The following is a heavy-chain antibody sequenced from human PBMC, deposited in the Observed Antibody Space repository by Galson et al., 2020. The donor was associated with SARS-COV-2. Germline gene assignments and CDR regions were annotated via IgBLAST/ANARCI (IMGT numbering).Heavy chain of an antibody. CDR3: ARNGRDCSGGICYGAEYFQH. D-gene: IGHD2-15*01. CDR1: GFTFSDYF. Sequence: GESLKISCAAAGFTFSDYFMSWIRQAPGKGLEWVSYISSSSSYTNYADSVKGRFTISRDNAKNSLYLQMNSLRAEDTAVYYCARNGRDCSGGICYGAEYFQHWGKGTLVTVSS. J-gene: IGHJ1*01. V-gene: IGHV3-11*06. CDR2: ISSSSSYT.